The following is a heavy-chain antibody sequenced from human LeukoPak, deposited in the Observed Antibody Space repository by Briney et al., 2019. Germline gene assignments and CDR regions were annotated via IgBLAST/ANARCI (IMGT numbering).Heavy chain of an antibody. CDR3: AGDRGGAFDY. CDR2: IWYDGSNK. D-gene: IGHD3-16*01. CDR1: GFTFSSYA. J-gene: IGHJ4*02. Sequence: GGSLRLSCAASGFTFSSYAMSWVRQAPGKGLEWVAVIWYDGSNKYYADSVKGRFTISRDNSKNTLYLQMNSLRAEDTAVYYCAGDRGGAFDYWGQGTLVTVSS. V-gene: IGHV3-33*08.